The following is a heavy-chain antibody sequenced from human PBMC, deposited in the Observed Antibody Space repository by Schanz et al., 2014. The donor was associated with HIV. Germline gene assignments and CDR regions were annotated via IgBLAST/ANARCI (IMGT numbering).Heavy chain of an antibody. CDR3: AKSRGDSWPYGMDV. CDR1: GFTFSNYA. Sequence: EVQLLESGGGLVQPGGSLRLSCEASGFTFSNYAMSWVRQAPGKGLEWVSGISDTGVRTNYADSVKGRLTISRGNSENTLYLQMNSLRAEDTAVYYCAKSRGDSWPYGMDVWGQGTTVTVSS. J-gene: IGHJ6*02. D-gene: IGHD4-17*01. CDR2: ISDTGVRT. V-gene: IGHV3-23*01.